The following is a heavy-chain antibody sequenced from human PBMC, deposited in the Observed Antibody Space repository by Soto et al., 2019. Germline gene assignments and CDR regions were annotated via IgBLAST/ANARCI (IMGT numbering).Heavy chain of an antibody. D-gene: IGHD5-18*01. CDR1: GGTFSSYA. V-gene: IGHV1-69*12. J-gene: IGHJ4*02. CDR2: IIPIFGTA. CDR3: ARDASVDTAMAYYFDY. Sequence: QVQLVQSGAEVKKPGSSVKVSCKASGGTFSSYAISWVRQAPGQGLEWMGGIIPIFGTANYAQKFQGRVTITADESTSTADMELSSLRSEDTAVYYCARDASVDTAMAYYFDYWGQGTLVTVSS.